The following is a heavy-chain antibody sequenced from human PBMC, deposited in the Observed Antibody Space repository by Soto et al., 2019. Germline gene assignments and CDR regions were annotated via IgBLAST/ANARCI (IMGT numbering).Heavy chain of an antibody. CDR3: ARGGYDTSFDY. D-gene: IGHD5-12*01. CDR1: GGTFSCYA. CDR2: IIPIFGTA. V-gene: IGHV1-69*13. J-gene: IGHJ4*02. Sequence: GASVKVSCKASGGTFSCYAISWVRQAPGQGLEWMGGIIPIFGTANYAQKFQGRVTITADESTSTAYMELSSLRSEDTAVYYCARGGYDTSFDYWGQGTLVTVSS.